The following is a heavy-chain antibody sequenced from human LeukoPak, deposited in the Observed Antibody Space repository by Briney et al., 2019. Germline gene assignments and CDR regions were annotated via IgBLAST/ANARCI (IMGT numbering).Heavy chain of an antibody. Sequence: GASVKVSCKASGSTFTSYDFNWVRQATGQGLEWMGWMNPNSGDTSYAQKFQGRGTITRNTSISTANMELSRLRSEDTAVYYCARGQNWADLARARDYYYYDYGGQGNVVTV. J-gene: IGHJ4*02. D-gene: IGHD7-27*01. V-gene: IGHV1-8*03. CDR2: MNPNSGDT. CDR3: ARGQNWADLARARDYYYYDY. CDR1: GSTFTSYD.